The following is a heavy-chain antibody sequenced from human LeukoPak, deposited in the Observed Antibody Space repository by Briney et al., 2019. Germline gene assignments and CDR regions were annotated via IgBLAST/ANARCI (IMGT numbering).Heavy chain of an antibody. Sequence: GGSLRLSCAASGFSFSSTWMHWVRQAPGKGLVWVSHIHSDGISTTYADSVKGRFTISRDNAKNTLYLQMDSLRDEDTAVYCCARDWFRTVDYWGQGTLVTVSS. D-gene: IGHD3-10*01. CDR2: IHSDGIST. V-gene: IGHV3-74*01. CDR3: ARDWFRTVDY. CDR1: GFSFSSTW. J-gene: IGHJ4*02.